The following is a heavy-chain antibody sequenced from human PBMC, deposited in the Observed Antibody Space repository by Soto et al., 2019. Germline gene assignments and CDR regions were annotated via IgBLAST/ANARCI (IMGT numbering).Heavy chain of an antibody. Sequence: GGSLRLSCAASGFTFSSYAMSWVRPAPGKGLEWVSAISGSVGGTNYAESVKGRFTIAGDNSKNTRNLQMNSLRAEDTAVYYCAKEGGHCSSTSCFYYYMDVWGKGTTVTVSS. CDR3: AKEGGHCSSTSCFYYYMDV. CDR2: ISGSVGGT. J-gene: IGHJ6*03. D-gene: IGHD2-2*01. V-gene: IGHV3-23*01. CDR1: GFTFSSYA.